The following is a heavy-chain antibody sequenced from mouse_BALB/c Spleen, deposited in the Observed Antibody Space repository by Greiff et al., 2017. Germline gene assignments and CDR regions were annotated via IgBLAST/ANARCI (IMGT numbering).Heavy chain of an antibody. J-gene: IGHJ2*01. D-gene: IGHD1-1*01. CDR1: GFSLTSYG. CDR3: ARDGRTVGTYYFDY. V-gene: IGHV2-9*02. Sequence: VHLVESGPGLVAPSQSLSITCTVSGFSLTSYGVHWVRQPPGKGLEWLGVIWAGGSTNYNSALMSRLSISKDNSKSQVFLKMNSLQTDDTAMYYCARDGRTVGTYYFDYWGQGTTLTVSS. CDR2: IWAGGST.